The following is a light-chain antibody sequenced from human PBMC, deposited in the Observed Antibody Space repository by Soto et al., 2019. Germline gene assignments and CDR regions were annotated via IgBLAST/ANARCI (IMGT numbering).Light chain of an antibody. J-gene: IGKJ5*01. CDR2: DAS. V-gene: IGKV1-33*01. CDR1: QDINKN. CDR3: QQYESLPLT. Sequence: DIQMTQSASSLSVSLGDRVTITCQASQDINKNLIWYQQKPGKAPKLLIYDASDLETGVPSRFSGSGYGTGFNFTISSLQTEDFATYYCQQYESLPLTFGQGTRLEIK.